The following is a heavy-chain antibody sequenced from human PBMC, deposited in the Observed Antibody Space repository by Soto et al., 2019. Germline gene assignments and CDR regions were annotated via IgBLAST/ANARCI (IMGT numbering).Heavy chain of an antibody. J-gene: IGHJ6*02. CDR2: IIPIFGKA. CDR3: ARDGPHYYDSSGSPFPRRPNDYYYGMAV. CDR1: GCTIXSYA. V-gene: IGHV1-69*01. D-gene: IGHD3-22*01. Sequence: SVKVSCKASGCTIXSYAISWVRQAPGQGLEWMGGIIPIFGKANYAQKFQGRVTITADESTSTAYMELSSLRSEDTAVYSCARDGPHYYDSSGSPFPRRPNDYYYGMAVWGQGTTVTVSS.